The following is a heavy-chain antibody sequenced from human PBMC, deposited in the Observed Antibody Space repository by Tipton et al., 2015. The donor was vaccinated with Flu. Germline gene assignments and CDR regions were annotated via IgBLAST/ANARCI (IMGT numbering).Heavy chain of an antibody. CDR2: ISYSGNT. D-gene: IGHD3-10*02. V-gene: IGHV4-59*04. CDR1: GGSINSYF. Sequence: TLSLTCTVSGGSINSYFWSWIRQPPGKGLEWIGGISYSGNTYYNPSLKSRVVISVDTSKNQFSLKLTSATAADTAIYYCARLSFYDVDLKNFYFEDWGQGTLVTVSS. CDR3: ARLSFYDVDLKNFYFED. J-gene: IGHJ4*02.